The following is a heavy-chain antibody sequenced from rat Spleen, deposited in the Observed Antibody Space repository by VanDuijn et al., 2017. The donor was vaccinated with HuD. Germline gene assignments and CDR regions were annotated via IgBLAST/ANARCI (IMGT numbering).Heavy chain of an antibody. CDR1: FYSITSSYR. Sequence: EVQLQESGPGLVKPSQSLSLTCSVTFYSITSSYRWSWVRKFPGNKLEWMGYIDSAGSTNYNPSLKSRISITRDTSKNQFFLQENSVTTEDTATYYCGRDNNYKAYWGQGVMVTVSS. D-gene: IGHD1-10*01. CDR3: GRDNNYKAY. J-gene: IGHJ2*01. CDR2: IDSAGST. V-gene: IGHV3-3*01.